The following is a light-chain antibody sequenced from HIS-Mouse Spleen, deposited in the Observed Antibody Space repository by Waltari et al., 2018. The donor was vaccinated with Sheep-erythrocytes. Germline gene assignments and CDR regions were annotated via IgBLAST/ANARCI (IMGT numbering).Light chain of an antibody. J-gene: IGKJ3*01. CDR1: QDISNY. CDR2: DAS. V-gene: IGKV1-33*01. CDR3: QQYDNLFT. Sequence: DIQMTQSPSSVSASVGDRVTITCQASQDISNYLNWYQQKPGKAPKLLIYDASNLETGVPSRCSGSGSRTDVTFTISSLQPEDIATYYCQQYDNLFTFGPGTKVDIK.